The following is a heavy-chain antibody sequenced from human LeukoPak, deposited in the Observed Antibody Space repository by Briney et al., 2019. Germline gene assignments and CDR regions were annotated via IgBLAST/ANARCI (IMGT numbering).Heavy chain of an antibody. Sequence: PGGSLRLSCAASGFTFSSYSMNWVRQAPGKGLEWVSSISSSSSYIYYADSVKGRFTISRDNAKNSLYLQMNSLRAEDTAVYYCARSKMSIAARPGFDYWGQGTLVTVSS. CDR1: GFTFSSYS. J-gene: IGHJ4*02. D-gene: IGHD6-6*01. V-gene: IGHV3-21*01. CDR3: ARSKMSIAARPGFDY. CDR2: ISSSSSYI.